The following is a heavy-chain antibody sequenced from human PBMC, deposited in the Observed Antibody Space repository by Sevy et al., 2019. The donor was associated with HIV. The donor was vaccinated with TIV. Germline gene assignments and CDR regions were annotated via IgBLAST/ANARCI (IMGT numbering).Heavy chain of an antibody. V-gene: IGHV3-33*01. J-gene: IGHJ3*02. CDR2: IWNDRTNK. CDR1: GFTFSSYG. CDR3: ASLPSNYYDSSGYSGDDAFDI. Sequence: GGSLRLSCVASGFTFSSYGMHWVRQAPGKGLEWVAVIWNDRTNKNYADSVKGRFTISRDNSKNTLYLQMNSLRAEDPAVYYCASLPSNYYDSSGYSGDDAFDIWGQGTMVTGSS. D-gene: IGHD3-22*01.